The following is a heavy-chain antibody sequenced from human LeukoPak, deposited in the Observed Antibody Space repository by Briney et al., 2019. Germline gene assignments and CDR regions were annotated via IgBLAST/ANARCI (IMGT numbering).Heavy chain of an antibody. CDR2: FSSSGNYI. D-gene: IGHD1-26*01. J-gene: IGHJ4*02. CDR3: ARDLSGSYHTPFGY. Sequence: GGSLRLSCAASGFIFSSYTMNWVRQAPGKGLEWVSSFSSSGNYIYYTDTVKGRFTISRDNAKNSLYLQMNSLRAEDTAVYYCARDLSGSYHTPFGYWGQGTLVTVSS. V-gene: IGHV3-21*01. CDR1: GFIFSSYT.